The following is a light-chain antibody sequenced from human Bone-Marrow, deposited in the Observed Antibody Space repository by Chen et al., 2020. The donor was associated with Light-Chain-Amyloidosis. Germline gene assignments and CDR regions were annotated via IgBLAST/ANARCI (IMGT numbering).Light chain of an antibody. J-gene: IGLJ2*01. CDR1: SLRRYD. CDR3: TARDSSGNHVI. CDR2: GKD. Sequence: SALTRDPAVSVALGQTVPLTCEGDSLRRYDASWHQQKPGQPPVVVIYGKDNRPSGIPDRFSASSSGTTASLTITGAQAEDEADYCRTARDSSGNHVIFGGGTTLTVL. V-gene: IGLV3-19*01.